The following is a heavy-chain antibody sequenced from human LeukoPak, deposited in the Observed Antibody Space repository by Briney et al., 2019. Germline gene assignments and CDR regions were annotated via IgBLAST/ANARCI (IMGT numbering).Heavy chain of an antibody. V-gene: IGHV4-34*01. Sequence: SETLSLTCAVYGGSFSGYYWSWIRQPPGKGLEWIGEINHSGSTNYNPSLKSRVTISVDTSKNQFSLKLSSVTAADTAVYYCARGRGNSDCWGQGTLVTVSS. J-gene: IGHJ4*02. CDR1: GGSFSGYY. CDR2: INHSGST. D-gene: IGHD4-23*01. CDR3: ARGRGNSDC.